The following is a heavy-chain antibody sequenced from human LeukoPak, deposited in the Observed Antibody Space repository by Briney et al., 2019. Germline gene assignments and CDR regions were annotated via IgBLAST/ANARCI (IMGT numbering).Heavy chain of an antibody. D-gene: IGHD4-17*01. CDR3: ARTNYGDYRNWFDP. CDR1: GFSLRTRGMR. J-gene: IGHJ5*02. Sequence: SGPTLVNPTQTLTLTCTFSGFSLRTRGMRVSWIRQPPGKALEWLARIDWDDDKFYSTSLKTRLTISKDTSKNQVVLTMTNMDPVDTATYYCARTNYGDYRNWFDPWGQGTLVTVSS. V-gene: IGHV2-70*04. CDR2: IDWDDDK.